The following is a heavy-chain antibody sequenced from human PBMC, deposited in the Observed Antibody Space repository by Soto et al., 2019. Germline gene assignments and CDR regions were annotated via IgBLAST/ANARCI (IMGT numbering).Heavy chain of an antibody. CDR2: IYYSGST. D-gene: IGHD6-25*01. Sequence: SETLSLTCTGSRGSISSGTNYWAWIRQPPRKGLEWMANIYYSGSTFYNPSLNSRITISLDTSKNQFSLKLRSVTAADTAVYFCARHQAGWYFASWGQGTLIAVSS. CDR1: RGSISSGTNY. CDR3: ARHQAGWYFAS. V-gene: IGHV4-39*01. J-gene: IGHJ4*02.